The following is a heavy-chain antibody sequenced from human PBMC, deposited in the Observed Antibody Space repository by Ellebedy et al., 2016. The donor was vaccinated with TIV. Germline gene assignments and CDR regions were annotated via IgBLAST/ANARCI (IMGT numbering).Heavy chain of an antibody. D-gene: IGHD6-13*01. V-gene: IGHV4-59*01. CDR1: GDSITSYF. CDR2: FYYSGAT. J-gene: IGHJ1*01. CDR3: ARDVTAAPRVFQH. Sequence: SETLSLTCTVSGDSITSYFWTWIRQPPGKGLEWIGNFYYSGATNYNPSLKSRVTMSVDTSRNQFSLKLTFLTAADTAVYYCARDVTAAPRVFQHWGQGILVTVSS.